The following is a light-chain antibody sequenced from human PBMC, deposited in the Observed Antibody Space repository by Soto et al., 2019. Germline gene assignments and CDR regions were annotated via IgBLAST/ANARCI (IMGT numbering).Light chain of an antibody. CDR3: SSYTSSSTWV. CDR2: DVS. CDR1: TSDVCSYNY. Sequence: QSALTQPASVSGSPGQSITISCTGTTSDVCSYNYVSWYQKNPGKAPKLLVYDVSNRPSGVSNRFSGSKSGNTASLTISGLQPEDEADYYCSSYTSSSTWVFGGGTQLTVL. J-gene: IGLJ3*02. V-gene: IGLV2-14*01.